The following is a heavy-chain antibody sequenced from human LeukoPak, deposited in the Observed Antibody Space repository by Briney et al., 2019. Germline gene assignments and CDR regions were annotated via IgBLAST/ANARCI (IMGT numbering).Heavy chain of an antibody. CDR2: ISYDGSNK. D-gene: IGHD2-2*01. J-gene: IGHJ4*02. Sequence: GGSLRLSCAASGFTFSSYAMHWGRQAPGKGLEGVAVISYDGSNKYYADSVKGRFTISRDNCKNTLYLQMNSLRAEDTAVYYCARVPRGNVVIPAAPDYWGQGPLVTVSS. V-gene: IGHV3-30-3*01. CDR3: ARVPRGNVVIPAAPDY. CDR1: GFTFSSYA.